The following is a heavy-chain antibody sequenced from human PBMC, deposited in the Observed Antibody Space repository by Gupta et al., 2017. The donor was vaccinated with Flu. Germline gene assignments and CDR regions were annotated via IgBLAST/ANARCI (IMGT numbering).Heavy chain of an antibody. CDR3: ARGVKHRTDASDI. V-gene: IGHV3-11*01. CDR1: GFPFRDYF. J-gene: IGHJ3*02. CDR2: IGPRGSNS. D-gene: IGHD1-14*01. Sequence: QVPLVESGGGSVQPGGSLRLTCAASGFPFRDYFLYWLPPAPGQGVDWVSFIGPRGSNSRYADSVKGRFTISRDDAKNSLFLQMDSLTTADTAVYYCARGVKHRTDASDIWGQGTMVTVSS.